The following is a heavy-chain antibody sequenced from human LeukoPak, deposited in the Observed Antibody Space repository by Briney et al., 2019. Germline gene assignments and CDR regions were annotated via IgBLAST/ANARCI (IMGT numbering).Heavy chain of an antibody. CDR2: MNHNTGNT. D-gene: IGHD5-12*01. V-gene: IGHV1-8*03. J-gene: IGHJ4*02. Sequence: GASVKVSCQASGYTFTSYDINWVRQATGQGLEWMGGMNHNTGNTGYAQKFQGRVTITRNTSISTAYMELSSLRSEDTAVYYCARGLYGGYVGYYFDYWGQGTLVTVSS. CDR1: GYTFTSYD. CDR3: ARGLYGGYVGYYFDY.